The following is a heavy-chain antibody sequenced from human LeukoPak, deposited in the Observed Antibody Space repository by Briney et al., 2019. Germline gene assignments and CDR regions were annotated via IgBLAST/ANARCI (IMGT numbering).Heavy chain of an antibody. Sequence: GGSLRLSCAASGFTFSSYSMNWVRQAPGKGLEWVSSISSSSSYIYYADSVKGRFTISRDNSKNTLYLQMNSLRAEDTAVYYCARDNTYYGMDVWGQGTTVTVSS. V-gene: IGHV3-21*01. CDR1: GFTFSSYS. CDR2: ISSSSSYI. D-gene: IGHD2/OR15-2a*01. CDR3: ARDNTYYGMDV. J-gene: IGHJ6*02.